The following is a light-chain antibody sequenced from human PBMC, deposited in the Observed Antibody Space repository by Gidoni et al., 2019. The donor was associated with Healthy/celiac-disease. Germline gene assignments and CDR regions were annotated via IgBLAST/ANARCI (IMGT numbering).Light chain of an antibody. CDR1: SSEVGSYNL. CDR3: CAYAGSSTLV. V-gene: IGLV2-23*01. Sequence: QSALTQPASESASPGQSITISCTGTSSEVGSYNLLSWYQQQPVTAPILMIYEGSNRPSGVSNRFSGSKSGNTASLTSSGLQAEDDDDYYCCAYAGSSTLVFGGGTKLTVL. CDR2: EGS. J-gene: IGLJ2*01.